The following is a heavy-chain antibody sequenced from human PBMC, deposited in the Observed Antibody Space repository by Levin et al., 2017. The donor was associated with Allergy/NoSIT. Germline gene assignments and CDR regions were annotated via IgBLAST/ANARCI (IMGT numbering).Heavy chain of an antibody. Sequence: GGSLRLSCEAAGSTFTDHYMHWVRQAPGQGLEWMGWVNCNSGDTHYAQKFQDRVTMTRDTSITTAYIEVSSLRFDDTALYFCARNDYGDYVKNFDYWGQGTLVTVSS. CDR2: VNCNSGDT. D-gene: IGHD4-17*01. CDR3: ARNDYGDYVKNFDY. V-gene: IGHV1-2*02. J-gene: IGHJ4*02. CDR1: GSTFTDHY.